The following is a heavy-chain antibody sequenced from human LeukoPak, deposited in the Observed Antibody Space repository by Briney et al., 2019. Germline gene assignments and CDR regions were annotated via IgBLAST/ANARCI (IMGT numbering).Heavy chain of an antibody. J-gene: IGHJ4*02. D-gene: IGHD5-18*01. CDR2: VSYGGST. CDR1: GGSISSSDYY. Sequence: SETLSLTCTVSGGSISSSDYYWGWIRQPPGKGLDWIGSVSYGGSTYYNPSLKSRVTISVDTSKNQFSLKLSSVTAADTAVYYCARVKGYSYGDFDYWGQGTLVTVSS. CDR3: ARVKGYSYGDFDY. V-gene: IGHV4-39*07.